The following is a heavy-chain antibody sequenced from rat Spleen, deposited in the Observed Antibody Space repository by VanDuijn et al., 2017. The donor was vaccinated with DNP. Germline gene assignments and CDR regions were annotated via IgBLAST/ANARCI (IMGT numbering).Heavy chain of an antibody. CDR3: ANGLDGRDY. D-gene: IGHD4-2*01. J-gene: IGHJ2*01. Sequence: QVQLKESGPGLVQPSQTLSLTCTVAGFSLTSQNVHWVRQSPGKGLEWMGVIWNTGGTQYNSALKTRLSISRDTSKSQVFLKMNSLRSEDTATYYCANGLDGRDYWGQGVMVTVSS. CDR2: IWNTGGT. V-gene: IGHV2-41*01. CDR1: GFSLTSQN.